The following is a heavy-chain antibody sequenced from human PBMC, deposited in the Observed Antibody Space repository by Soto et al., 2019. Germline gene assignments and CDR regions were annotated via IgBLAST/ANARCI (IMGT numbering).Heavy chain of an antibody. V-gene: IGHV3-7*01. J-gene: IGHJ6*02. CDR3: VGALTYEVPYYYYGMDV. D-gene: IGHD3-16*01. Sequence: AGGSLRLSCAAAGCSFRTYLMSWGRQAPGKGLEWVANIKQGGNEKFYVDSEKGRLTIPRDNDKKSLYLQMDSLRVEDTAVYYCVGALTYEVPYYYYGMDVWGQGTTVTVSS. CDR1: GCSFRTYL. CDR2: IKQGGNEK.